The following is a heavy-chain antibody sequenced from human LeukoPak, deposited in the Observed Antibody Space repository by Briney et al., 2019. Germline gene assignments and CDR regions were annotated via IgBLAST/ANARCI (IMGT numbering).Heavy chain of an antibody. CDR2: ISSSSSNI. CDR1: GFTFSSYS. J-gene: IGHJ6*03. D-gene: IGHD3-3*01. V-gene: IGHV3-21*01. CDR3: ARSFWSGYYYYYYMDV. Sequence: GGSLRLSCAASGFTFSSYSMNWVRQAPGKGLEWVSSISSSSSNIYYADSMKGRFTISRDNAKNSLYLQMNSLRAEDTAVYYCARSFWSGYYYYYYMDVWGKGTTVTVFS.